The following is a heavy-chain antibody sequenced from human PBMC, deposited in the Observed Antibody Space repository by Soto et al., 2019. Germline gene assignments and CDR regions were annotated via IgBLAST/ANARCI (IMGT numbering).Heavy chain of an antibody. CDR3: ASEYCSGGSCYYYGMDV. V-gene: IGHV3-33*01. Sequence: QVQLVESGGGVVQPGRSLRLSCAASGFTFSSYGMHWVRQAPGKGLEWVAVIWYDGSNKYYADSVKGRFTISRDNSKNTLYLQMNSLRAEVTAVYYCASEYCSGGSCYYYGMDVWGQGTTVTVSS. CDR2: IWYDGSNK. D-gene: IGHD2-15*01. CDR1: GFTFSSYG. J-gene: IGHJ6*02.